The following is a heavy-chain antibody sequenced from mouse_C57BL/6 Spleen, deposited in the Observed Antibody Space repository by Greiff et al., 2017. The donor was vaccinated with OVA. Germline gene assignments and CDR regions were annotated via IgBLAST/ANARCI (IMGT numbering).Heavy chain of an antibody. CDR3: ARVTTVDYFDY. V-gene: IGHV2-2*01. Sequence: VHLVESGPGLVQPSQSLSITCTVSGFSLTSYGVHWVRQSPGKGLEWLGGIWSGGSTDYNAAFISRLSISTDNSKSQVFFKMSSLQADDTAKYYCARVTTVDYFDYWGKGTTLTVSS. CDR2: IWSGGST. J-gene: IGHJ2*01. D-gene: IGHD1-1*01. CDR1: GFSLTSYG.